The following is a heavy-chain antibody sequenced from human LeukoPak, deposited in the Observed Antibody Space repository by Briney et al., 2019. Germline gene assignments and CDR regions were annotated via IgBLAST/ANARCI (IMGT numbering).Heavy chain of an antibody. CDR2: INSDGSST. J-gene: IGHJ4*02. CDR1: GFTFSSYW. V-gene: IGHV3-74*01. D-gene: IGHD5-18*01. Sequence: GGSLRLSCAASGFTFSSYWMHWVRQAPGKGLVWVSRINSDGSSTSYADSVKGRFTISRDNAKNTLYLQMNSLRDEDTAVYYCASHYSYGKTFDYWGQGTLVTVSS. CDR3: ASHYSYGKTFDY.